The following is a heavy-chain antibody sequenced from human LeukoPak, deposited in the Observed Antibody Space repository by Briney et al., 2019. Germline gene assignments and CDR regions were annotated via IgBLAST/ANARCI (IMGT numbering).Heavy chain of an antibody. V-gene: IGHV1-24*01. CDR2: FDPEDGET. Sequence: ASVKVSCKVSGYTLTELSMHWVRQAPGKGLEWMGGFDPEDGETIYAQKFQGRVTMTEDTSTDTAYMELSSLRSEDTAVYYCATGCCSCYNSSGHWDWGQGTLVTVSS. J-gene: IGHJ4*02. CDR3: ATGCCSCYNSSGHWD. CDR1: GYTLTELS. D-gene: IGHD3-22*01.